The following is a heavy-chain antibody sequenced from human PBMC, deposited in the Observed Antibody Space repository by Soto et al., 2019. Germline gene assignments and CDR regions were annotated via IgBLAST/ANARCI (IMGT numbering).Heavy chain of an antibody. Sequence: GALRLYGAASVFNFTTSIMNWVRQAPGKGLEWVASITGSDNDTFYRHAVKGRFAISRDSAENSLFLQMDSLKVEDTAVYYCSKVLRWTSIRGAITLPYLRRYNTMLDDYDFYYGLDVWGQGTTVTVSS. J-gene: IGHJ6*02. CDR3: SKVLRWTSIRGAITLPYLRRYNTMLDDYDFYYGLDV. V-gene: IGHV3-21*01. CDR1: VFNFTTSI. D-gene: IGHD1-20*01. CDR2: ITGSDNDT.